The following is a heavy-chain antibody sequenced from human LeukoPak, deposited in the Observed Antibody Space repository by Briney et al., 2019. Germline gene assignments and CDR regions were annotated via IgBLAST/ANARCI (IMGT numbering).Heavy chain of an antibody. V-gene: IGHV3-21*01. Sequence: GGSLRLSCAASGFTFSSYSMNWVRQAPGKGLEWVSSISSSSSYIYYADSVKGRFTISRDNAKNSLYLQMNSLRAEDTAVYYCARELRFLEWPRFDPWGQGTPVTVSS. J-gene: IGHJ5*02. CDR1: GFTFSSYS. CDR2: ISSSSSYI. D-gene: IGHD3-3*01. CDR3: ARELRFLEWPRFDP.